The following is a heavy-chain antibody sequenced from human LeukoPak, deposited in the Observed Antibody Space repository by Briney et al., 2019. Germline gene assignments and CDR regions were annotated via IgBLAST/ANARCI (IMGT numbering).Heavy chain of an antibody. Sequence: QPGGSLRLSCAASGFTFSSYWMHWVRLAPGKGLLWASRINTDGSSTSYADSVKGRFTISRDNAKNALYLQMNSLRAEDTAVYYCARDRIVVVPAAGGLFNWFDPWGQGTLVTVSS. V-gene: IGHV3-74*01. J-gene: IGHJ5*02. CDR1: GFTFSSYW. CDR2: INTDGSST. CDR3: ARDRIVVVPAAGGLFNWFDP. D-gene: IGHD2-2*01.